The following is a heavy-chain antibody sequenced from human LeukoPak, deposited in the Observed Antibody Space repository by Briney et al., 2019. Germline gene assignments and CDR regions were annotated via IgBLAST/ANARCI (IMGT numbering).Heavy chain of an antibody. V-gene: IGHV3-64*01. CDR2: ISSNGGST. CDR3: ARLANALDY. Sequence: GGSLRLSCAASGFTFSSYAMHWVRQAPGKGLEYVSAISSNGGSTYYANSVKGRFTISRANSKNTLYLQMGSLRAEDMAVYYCARLANALDYWGQGTLVTVSS. J-gene: IGHJ4*02. CDR1: GFTFSSYA.